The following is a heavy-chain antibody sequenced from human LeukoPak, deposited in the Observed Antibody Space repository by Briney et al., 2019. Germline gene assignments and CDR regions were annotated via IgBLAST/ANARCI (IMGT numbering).Heavy chain of an antibody. V-gene: IGHV3-33*08. Sequence: GGSLRLSCAASGFTFSSYAMSWVRQAPGKGLEWVAVIWYDGSNKYYADSVKGRFTISRDNSKNTLYLQMNSLRAEDTAVYYCARDRAAHIDYWGQGTLVTVSS. CDR1: GFTFSSYA. D-gene: IGHD2-15*01. J-gene: IGHJ4*02. CDR3: ARDRAAHIDY. CDR2: IWYDGSNK.